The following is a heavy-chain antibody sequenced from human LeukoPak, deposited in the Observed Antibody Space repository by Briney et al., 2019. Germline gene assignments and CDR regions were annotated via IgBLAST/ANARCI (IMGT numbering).Heavy chain of an antibody. D-gene: IGHD2-21*01. J-gene: IGHJ4*02. Sequence: PSETLSLTCGVSGYSISSGYYWGWIRQSPGKGLEWIGSIFHSGKTYYNLSLKSRVTISVDTSKNQFSLKLTSVTAADTAAYYCARGDIPDFWGQGTLVTVSS. CDR3: ARGDIPDF. V-gene: IGHV4-38-2*01. CDR2: IFHSGKT. CDR1: GYSISSGYY.